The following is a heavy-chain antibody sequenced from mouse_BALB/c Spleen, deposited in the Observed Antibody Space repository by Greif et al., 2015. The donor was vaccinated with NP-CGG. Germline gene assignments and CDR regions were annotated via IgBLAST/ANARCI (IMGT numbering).Heavy chain of an antibody. V-gene: IGHV1-14*01. CDR1: GYTFTSYV. D-gene: IGHD2-4*01. Sequence: EVKLVESGPELVKPGASVKMSCKASGYTFTSYVMHWVKQKPGQGLEWIGYINPYNNGTKYNEKFKGKATLTSDKSSSTAYMELSSLTSEDSAVYYCARRGIMITTAWFAYWGQGTLVTVSA. J-gene: IGHJ3*01. CDR3: ARRGIMITTAWFAY. CDR2: INPYNNGT.